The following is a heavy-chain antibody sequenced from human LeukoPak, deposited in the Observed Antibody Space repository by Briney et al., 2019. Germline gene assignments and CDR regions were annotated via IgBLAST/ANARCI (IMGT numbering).Heavy chain of an antibody. J-gene: IGHJ4*02. CDR2: IYYSGNT. V-gene: IGHV4-39*07. D-gene: IGHD3-10*01. Sequence: SETLSLTCTVSGDFISSSDYYWGWIRQPPGRGLEWIGSIYYSGNTYYNPSLKSRVTISVDTPKNQFSLKLSSVTAADTAVYYCARVTLVLLWFGEIRSYFDYWGQGALVTVSS. CDR1: GDFISSSDYY. CDR3: ARVTLVLLWFGEIRSYFDY.